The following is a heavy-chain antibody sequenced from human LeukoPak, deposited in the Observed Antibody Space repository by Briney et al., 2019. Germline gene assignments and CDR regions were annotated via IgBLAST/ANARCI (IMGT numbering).Heavy chain of an antibody. V-gene: IGHV3-33*01. D-gene: IGHD3-10*01. Sequence: PGRSLTLSCAASGFSFNTYAMHWVRQAPGQGLEWVALIWHDGSHKFYPNSVRGQFTISRDNSKNTVYLQMNNLRPEDTAVYYCAREIFGSGSYPGFWGQGTLVTVSS. CDR3: AREIFGSGSYPGF. CDR1: GFSFNTYA. J-gene: IGHJ4*02. CDR2: IWHDGSHK.